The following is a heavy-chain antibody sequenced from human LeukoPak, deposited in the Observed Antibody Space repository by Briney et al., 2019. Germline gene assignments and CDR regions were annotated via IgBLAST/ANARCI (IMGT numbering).Heavy chain of an antibody. Sequence: ASVKVSCKASGYTFTSYAMHWVRQAPGQRLEWMGWINAGNGNTKYSQKFQGRVTMTRDTSTSTVYMELSSLRSEDTAVYYCARADGSLFDYWGQGTLVTVSS. D-gene: IGHD1-26*01. J-gene: IGHJ4*02. CDR3: ARADGSLFDY. CDR2: INAGNGNT. CDR1: GYTFTSYA. V-gene: IGHV1-3*01.